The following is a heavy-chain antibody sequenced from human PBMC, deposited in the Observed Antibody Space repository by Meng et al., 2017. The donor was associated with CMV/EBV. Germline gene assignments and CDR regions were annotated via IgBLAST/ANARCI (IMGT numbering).Heavy chain of an antibody. CDR3: ATPVGAYYFDY. CDR2: IYYSGST. Sequence: SETLSLTCTVSGGSISSSSYYWGWIRQPPGKGLEWIGSIYYSGSTYYNPSLKSRVTISVDTSKNQSSLKLRYVTAADTAVYYCATPVGAYYFDYWGQGTLVTVSS. J-gene: IGHJ4*02. D-gene: IGHD3-16*01. V-gene: IGHV4-39*07. CDR1: GGSISSSSYY.